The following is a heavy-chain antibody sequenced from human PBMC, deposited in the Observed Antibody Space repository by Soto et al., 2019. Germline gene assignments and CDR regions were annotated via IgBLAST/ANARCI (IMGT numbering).Heavy chain of an antibody. J-gene: IGHJ6*02. D-gene: IGHD4-17*01. Sequence: GESLKISCKGSGYSFTSYWISWVRQMPGKGLEWMGRIDPSDSYTNYSPSFQGHVTISADKSISTAYLQWSSLKASDTAMYYCARPIYGDADYYYYGMDVWGQGTTVTVSS. V-gene: IGHV5-10-1*01. CDR1: GYSFTSYW. CDR2: IDPSDSYT. CDR3: ARPIYGDADYYYYGMDV.